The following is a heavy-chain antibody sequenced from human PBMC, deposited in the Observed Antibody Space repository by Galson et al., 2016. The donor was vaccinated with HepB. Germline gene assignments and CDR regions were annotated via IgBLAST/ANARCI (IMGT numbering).Heavy chain of an antibody. CDR1: GTNFVGYV. CDR3: ARERYDELSISKHYFGMVD. Sequence: SVKVSCKASGTNFVGYVVHWVRQAPGQGLEWMGRINPNTGATTFAQKFQGRVSMSRDGSINTAHMDLTSLTSDDTAVYYCARERYDELSISKHYFGMVDWGQGTTVIVSS. D-gene: IGHD1-14*01. CDR2: INPNTGAT. V-gene: IGHV1-2*06. J-gene: IGHJ6*02.